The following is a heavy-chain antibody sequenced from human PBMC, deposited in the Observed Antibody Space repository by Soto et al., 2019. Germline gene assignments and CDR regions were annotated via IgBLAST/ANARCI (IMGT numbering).Heavy chain of an antibody. J-gene: IGHJ4*02. CDR1: GFIFSNFW. V-gene: IGHV3-7*05. CDR3: VRGGSHSFDY. Sequence: EVQLVESGGGLVQPGGSLRLSCAASGFIFSNFWMSWVRQAPGKGLEWGANIKEDGSEKYQVDSVKGRFTISRDNVKNLMYLQMDSLRAEDTAVYKCVRGGSHSFDYCGQGTLVTVSS. CDR2: IKEDGSEK. D-gene: IGHD1-26*01.